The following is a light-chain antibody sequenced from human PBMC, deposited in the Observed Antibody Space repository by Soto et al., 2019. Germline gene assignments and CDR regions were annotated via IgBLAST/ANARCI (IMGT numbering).Light chain of an antibody. CDR3: QQYYSTPYT. CDR2: WAS. Sequence: DIVMTQSPDSLAVSLGERATINCKSSQSVLYKSNNENYLTWYQQKPGQPPKLLIYWASTRESGVPDRFSGSGSGTDFTLAISSLQAEDVEGYYCQQYYSTPYTLGQGTKLEIK. V-gene: IGKV4-1*01. CDR1: QSVLYKSNNENY. J-gene: IGKJ2*01.